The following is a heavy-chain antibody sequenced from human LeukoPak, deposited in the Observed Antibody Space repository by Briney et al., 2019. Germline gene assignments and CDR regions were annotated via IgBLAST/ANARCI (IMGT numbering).Heavy chain of an antibody. CDR1: GVSISSYY. D-gene: IGHD3-22*01. J-gene: IGHJ4*02. V-gene: IGHV4-34*01. CDR3: ARSTTYYYDSSGFGY. Sequence: PSETLSLTCTVSGVSISSYYWSWIRQPPGKGLEWIGEINHSGSTNYNPSLKSRVTISVDSSKNQFSLKLSSVTAADTAVYYCARSTTYYYDSSGFGYWGQGTLVTVSS. CDR2: INHSGST.